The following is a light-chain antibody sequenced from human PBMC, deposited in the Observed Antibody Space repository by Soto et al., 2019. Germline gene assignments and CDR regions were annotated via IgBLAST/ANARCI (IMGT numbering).Light chain of an antibody. J-gene: IGKJ1*01. V-gene: IGKV3D-20*02. Sequence: EIVLTQSPGTLSLSPGERATLSCRASQSVSSSYLAWYQQKPGQAPRLLIYGASSRATGIPDRFSGSGFGTDYTLTISSLEPEDFAVYYCQQRSKWRTFGQGTKVDNK. CDR3: QQRSKWRT. CDR1: QSVSSSY. CDR2: GAS.